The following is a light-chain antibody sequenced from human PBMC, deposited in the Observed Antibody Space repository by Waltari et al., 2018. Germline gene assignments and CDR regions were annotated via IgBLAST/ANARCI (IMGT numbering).Light chain of an antibody. CDR3: QQYNNWPDT. J-gene: IGKJ2*01. Sequence: EIVMTQSPATLSLSPGEIATLSCRASQSVSSNLAWYHQKPGQAPRLLIYGASTRATGIPARFSGSGSGTEFTLTISSLQSEDFAVYYCQQYNNWPDTFGQGTKLEIK. CDR2: GAS. V-gene: IGKV3-15*01. CDR1: QSVSSN.